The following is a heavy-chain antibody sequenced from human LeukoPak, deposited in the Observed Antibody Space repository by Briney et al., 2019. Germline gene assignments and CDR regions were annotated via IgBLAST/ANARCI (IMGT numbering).Heavy chain of an antibody. J-gene: IGHJ4*02. D-gene: IGHD3-10*01. CDR3: ARVELYYGSGGTDY. CDR1: GGSFSGYY. V-gene: IGHV4-34*01. Sequence: PETLSLTCAVHGGSFSGYYWSWIRQPPGKGLEWIGEINHSGSTNYNPSLKSRVTISVDTSKNQFSLKLSSVTAADTAVYYCARVELYYGSGGTDYWGQGTLVTVSS. CDR2: INHSGST.